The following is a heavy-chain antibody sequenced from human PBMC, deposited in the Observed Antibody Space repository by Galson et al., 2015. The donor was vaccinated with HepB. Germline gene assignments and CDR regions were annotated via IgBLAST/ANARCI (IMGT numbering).Heavy chain of an antibody. V-gene: IGHV3-53*01. CDR3: ASSVATTVPDAFNI. Sequence: SLRLSCAASGFTARSNYMSWVRQAPGKGLEWVSVVFSGGTTYYADSVKGRFTLSRDNSKNTLYLQMNSLRADDTAVYYCASSVATTVPDAFNIWGQGTTVTVSS. J-gene: IGHJ3*02. CDR2: VFSGGTT. CDR1: GFTARSNY. D-gene: IGHD1-1*01.